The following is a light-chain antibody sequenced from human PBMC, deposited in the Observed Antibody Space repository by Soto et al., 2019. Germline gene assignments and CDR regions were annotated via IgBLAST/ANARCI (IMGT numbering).Light chain of an antibody. CDR3: ATWDDSLSGPTWV. V-gene: IGLV1-47*02. Sequence: QAVVTQPPSASGTPGQTVTISCSGSSSNIGSNYVCWYQQLPGTAPKLLMFLDYQRPSGVPDRFSGSKSGTSASLAISGLQSEDEADYYCATWDDSLSGPTWVFGGGTKVTVL. CDR1: SSNIGSNY. J-gene: IGLJ3*02. CDR2: LDY.